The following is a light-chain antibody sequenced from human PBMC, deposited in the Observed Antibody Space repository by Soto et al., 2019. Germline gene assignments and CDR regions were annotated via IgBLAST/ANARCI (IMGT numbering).Light chain of an antibody. J-gene: IGKJ1*01. CDR3: QQYGSSPPAWT. V-gene: IGKV3-20*01. CDR2: GAS. Sequence: PGDTATLSFGASESVSSNVALYPHNPGHTPRLLIYGASTRATGVPPRFSGSGSGTDFTLTISRLEPEDFAVYYCQQYGSSPPAWTFGQGTKVDIK. CDR1: ESVSSN.